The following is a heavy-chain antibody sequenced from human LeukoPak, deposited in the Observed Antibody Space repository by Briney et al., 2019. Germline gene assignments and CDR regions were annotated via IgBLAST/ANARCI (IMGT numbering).Heavy chain of an antibody. J-gene: IGHJ2*01. V-gene: IGHV3-23*01. CDR2: MSGGGGSK. CDR1: GFTFSDYA. Sequence: GGSLRLSCAASGFTFSDYAMTWVRQAPGKWREWVSGMSGGGGSKYYADSVKGRFTISRDNSKNTLSLQLNSLRVDDTVVYCWAKDRYWYFDLWGRGTLVTVSS. CDR3: AKDRYWYFDL.